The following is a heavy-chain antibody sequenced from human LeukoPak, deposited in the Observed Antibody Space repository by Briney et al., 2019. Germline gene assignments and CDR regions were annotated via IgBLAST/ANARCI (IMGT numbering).Heavy chain of an antibody. CDR1: GYTFTGYY. D-gene: IGHD3-3*01. CDR2: INPNSGGT. V-gene: IGHV1-2*02. CDR3: ARAASFGVVTGWDPYYYMDV. J-gene: IGHJ6*03. Sequence: ASVKVSCKASGYTFTGYYMHWVRQAPGQGLEWMGWINPNSGGTNYAQKFQGRVTMTRDTSISTAYMELSRLRSDDTAVYYCARAASFGVVTGWDPYYYMDVWGKGTTVTVSS.